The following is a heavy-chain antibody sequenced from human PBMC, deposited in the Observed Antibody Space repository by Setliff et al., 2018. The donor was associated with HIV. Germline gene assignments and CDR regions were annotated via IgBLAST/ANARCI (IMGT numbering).Heavy chain of an antibody. CDR3: ARVLTIRDATLVAPFDY. CDR2: IIPILGIA. V-gene: IGHV1-69*10. D-gene: IGHD2-8*02. Sequence: SVKVSCKASGYTFTSYGISWVRQAPGQGLEWMGGIIPILGIANYAQKFQGRVTITADKSTSTAYMELSSLRSEDTAVYYCARVLTIRDATLVAPFDYWGQGTLVTVSS. J-gene: IGHJ4*02. CDR1: GYTFTSYG.